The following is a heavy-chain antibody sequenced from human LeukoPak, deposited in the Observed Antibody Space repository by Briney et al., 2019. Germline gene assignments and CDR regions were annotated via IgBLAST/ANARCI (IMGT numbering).Heavy chain of an antibody. CDR2: FDPEDGET. D-gene: IGHD3-22*01. J-gene: IGHJ4*02. V-gene: IGHV1-24*01. Sequence: ASVKVSCKVSGYTLTEFSMHWVRQAPGKGLEWMGGFDPEDGETIYAQELQGRVTMTKDTSTDKAYMELSSLRSEDTAVYYCATWYYYDSSDYYLADYWGQGTLVTVSS. CDR3: ATWYYYDSSDYYLADY. CDR1: GYTLTEFS.